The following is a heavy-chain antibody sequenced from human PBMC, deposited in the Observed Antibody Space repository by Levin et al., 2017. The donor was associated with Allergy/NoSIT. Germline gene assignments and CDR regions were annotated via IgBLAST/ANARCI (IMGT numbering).Heavy chain of an antibody. CDR1: GFTFSSYW. V-gene: IGHV3-74*01. CDR3: ARGSLLFGGVIEDI. D-gene: IGHD3-16*02. Sequence: GESLKISCAASGFTFSSYWMHWVRQAPGKGLVWVSRINSDGSSTSYADSVKGRFTISRDNAKNTLYLQMNSLRAEDTAVYYCARGSLLFGGVIEDIWGQGTMVTVSS. CDR2: INSDGSST. J-gene: IGHJ3*02.